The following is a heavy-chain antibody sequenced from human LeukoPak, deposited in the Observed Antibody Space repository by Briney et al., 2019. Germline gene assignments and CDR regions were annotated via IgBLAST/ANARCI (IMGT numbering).Heavy chain of an antibody. CDR3: ARRRAVAGYPSGAFDI. V-gene: IGHV1-18*01. Sequence: ASVKVSCKASGYTFTSYGISLVRQAPGQGLEWMGWPSAYNGNTNYAQKLQGRVTMTTDTSTSTAYMELRSLRSDDTAVYYCARRRAVAGYPSGAFDIWGQGTMVTVSS. D-gene: IGHD6-19*01. CDR2: PSAYNGNT. J-gene: IGHJ3*02. CDR1: GYTFTSYG.